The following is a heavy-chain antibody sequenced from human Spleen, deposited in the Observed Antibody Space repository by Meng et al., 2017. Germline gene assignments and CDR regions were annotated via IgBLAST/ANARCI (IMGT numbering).Heavy chain of an antibody. CDR1: GYSFSGYY. CDR2: INPNGGAT. J-gene: IGHJ5*02. CDR3: AREGGPDKWFDP. Sequence: QAQLVQSGGGVKNPGASVKVSCKASGYSFSGYYIHWVRQAPGQGLEWMGWINPNGGATYSAQKFQGRVTMTRDTSISTAYMELSRLKFDDTAVYYCAREGGPDKWFDPWGQGTLVTVSS. V-gene: IGHV1-2*02. D-gene: IGHD2-15*01.